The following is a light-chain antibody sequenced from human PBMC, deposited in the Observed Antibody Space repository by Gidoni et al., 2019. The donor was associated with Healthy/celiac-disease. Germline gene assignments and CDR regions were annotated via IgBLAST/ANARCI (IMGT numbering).Light chain of an antibody. CDR2: WAS. CDR3: QQYYSTPLT. CDR1: QSVLYSSNNKNY. Sequence: IVMTHSPDSLAVSLGERATINCKSSQSVLYSSNNKNYLAWYQQKPGQPPKLLIYWASTRESGVPGRFSGSGSGTDFTLTINSLQAEDVAVYYCQQYYSTPLTFGGGTKVEIK. J-gene: IGKJ4*02. V-gene: IGKV4-1*01.